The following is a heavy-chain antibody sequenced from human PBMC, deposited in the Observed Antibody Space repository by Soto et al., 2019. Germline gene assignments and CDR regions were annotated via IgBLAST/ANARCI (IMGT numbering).Heavy chain of an antibody. J-gene: IGHJ4*02. Sequence: ASVKVSCKASGYTFTSYAMHWVRQAPGQRLEWMGWINAGNGNTKYSQKFQGRVTITRDTSASTAYMELSSLRSEDTAVYYCARGYYYDSSGYWPGFDYWGQGTLVTVSS. D-gene: IGHD3-22*01. CDR1: GYTFTSYA. CDR3: ARGYYYDSSGYWPGFDY. CDR2: INAGNGNT. V-gene: IGHV1-3*01.